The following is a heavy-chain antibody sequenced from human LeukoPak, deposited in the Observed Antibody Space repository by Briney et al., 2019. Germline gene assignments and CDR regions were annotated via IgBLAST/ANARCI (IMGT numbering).Heavy chain of an antibody. V-gene: IGHV3-23*01. CDR2: ISGSGGST. CDR1: GFGLSGIT. CDR3: ARGLSGGGIYYGMDV. J-gene: IGHJ6*02. D-gene: IGHD3-16*01. Sequence: GGSLRLSCVASGFGLSGITMNWVRQAPGKGLEWVSAISGSGGSTYYADSVKGRFTISRDNSKNTLYLQMNSLRAEDTAVYYCARGLSGGGIYYGMDVWGQGTTVTVSS.